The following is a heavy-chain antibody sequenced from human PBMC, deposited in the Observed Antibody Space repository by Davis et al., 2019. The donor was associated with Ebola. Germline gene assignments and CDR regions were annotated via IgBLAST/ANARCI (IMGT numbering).Heavy chain of an antibody. D-gene: IGHD2-21*02. Sequence: GESLKISCVGSGFTISTYSLHWVRQAPGKGLEWVSWISGSGDTRYYADSVKGRFTIFRDDAKNSLYLQMNSLKDEDTAVYYCARKFATAPAVWGQGTMVIVSS. CDR2: ISGSGDTR. CDR1: GFTISTYS. J-gene: IGHJ3*01. V-gene: IGHV3-48*02. CDR3: ARKFATAPAV.